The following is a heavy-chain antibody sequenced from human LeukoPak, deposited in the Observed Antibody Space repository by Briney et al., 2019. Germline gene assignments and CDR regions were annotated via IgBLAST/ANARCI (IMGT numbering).Heavy chain of an antibody. D-gene: IGHD6-13*01. J-gene: IGHJ4*02. CDR3: ARDGFVGAADY. V-gene: IGHV3-7*01. CDR1: EFIFSGYW. Sequence: GGSLRLSCAASEFIFSGYWMNWVRQAPGKGLEWVANIKQDGSEKQYVDSVRGRFTISRDNAKNSLYLQMNSLRVEDTAVYYCARDGFVGAADYWGQGTLGTVSS. CDR2: IKQDGSEK.